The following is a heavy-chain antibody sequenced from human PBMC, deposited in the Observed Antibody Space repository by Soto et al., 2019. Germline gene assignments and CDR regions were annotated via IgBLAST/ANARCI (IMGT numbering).Heavy chain of an antibody. CDR1: GFTVSSNY. J-gene: IGHJ4*02. D-gene: IGHD6-19*01. CDR2: IYSGGST. CDR3: ARGHPPSSGWYSLDY. Sequence: EVQLVESGGGLIQPGGSLRLSCAASGFTVSSNYMSWVRQAPGKGLEWVSVIYSGGSTYYADSVKGRFTISRDNSKNTLYLQMNRLRAEDTAVYYCARGHPPSSGWYSLDYWGQGTLVTVSS. V-gene: IGHV3-53*01.